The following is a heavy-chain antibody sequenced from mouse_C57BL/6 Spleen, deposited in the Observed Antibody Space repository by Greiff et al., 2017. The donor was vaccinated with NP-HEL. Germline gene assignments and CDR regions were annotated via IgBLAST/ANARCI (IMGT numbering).Heavy chain of an antibody. Sequence: EVKLVESGGDLVKPGGSLKLSCAASGFTFSSYGMSWVRQTPDKRLEWVATISSGGSYTYYPDSVKGRFTISRDNAKNTLYLQMSSLKSEDTAMYYCARRGANWGCDYWGQGTTLTVSS. CDR2: ISSGGSYT. CDR1: GFTFSSYG. CDR3: ARRGANWGCDY. V-gene: IGHV5-6*02. D-gene: IGHD4-1*01. J-gene: IGHJ2*01.